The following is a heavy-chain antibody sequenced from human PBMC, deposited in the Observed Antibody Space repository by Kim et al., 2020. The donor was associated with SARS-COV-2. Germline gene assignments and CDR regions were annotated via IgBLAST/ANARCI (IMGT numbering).Heavy chain of an antibody. Sequence: GGSLRLSCAASGFTFSDYYMSWIRQAPGKGLEWVSYISSSSSYTNYADSVKGRFTISRDNAKNSLYLQMNSLRAEDTAVYYCARDMRRYCSSTSCYEDAYYYYGMDVWGQGTTVTVSS. CDR2: ISSSSSYT. D-gene: IGHD2-2*01. J-gene: IGHJ6*02. V-gene: IGHV3-11*06. CDR3: ARDMRRYCSSTSCYEDAYYYYGMDV. CDR1: GFTFSDYY.